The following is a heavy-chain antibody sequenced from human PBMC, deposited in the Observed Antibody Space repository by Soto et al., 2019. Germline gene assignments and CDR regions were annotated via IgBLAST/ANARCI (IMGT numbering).Heavy chain of an antibody. V-gene: IGHV3-30*18. Sequence: QVQLVESGGGVVQPGRSLRLSCAASGFTFSNYVIPWVRQAPGKGLEWVAVISYDGSNKDYADSVRGRFTISRDNSKNTLFLQLNSLRPEDTAVYYCANDEHQLIRRRYGLDVW. CDR3: ANDEHQLIRRRYGLDV. D-gene: IGHD2-2*01. J-gene: IGHJ6*01. CDR1: GFTFSNYV. CDR2: ISYDGSNK.